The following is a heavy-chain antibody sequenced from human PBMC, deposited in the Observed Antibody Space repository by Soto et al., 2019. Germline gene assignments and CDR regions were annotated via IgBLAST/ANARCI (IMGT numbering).Heavy chain of an antibody. CDR3: ARTGIYCSGGSCYYNWFDP. D-gene: IGHD2-15*01. J-gene: IGHJ5*02. Sequence: PGGSLRLSCAASGFTVSSNYMSWVRQAPGKGLEWVSVIYSGGSTYYADSVKGRFTISRDNSKNTLYLQMNSLRAEDTAVYYCARTGIYCSGGSCYYNWFDPWGQGTLVTVSS. CDR1: GFTVSSNY. V-gene: IGHV3-53*01. CDR2: IYSGGST.